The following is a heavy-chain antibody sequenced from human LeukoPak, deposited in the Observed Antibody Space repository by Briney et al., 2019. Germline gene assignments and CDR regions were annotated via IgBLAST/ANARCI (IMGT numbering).Heavy chain of an antibody. D-gene: IGHD6-19*01. CDR2: IQKDGSDK. V-gene: IGHV3-7*01. CDR3: AKEASSGWYGGDAFDI. J-gene: IGHJ3*02. CDR1: RFTFSNYW. Sequence: GGSLRLSCAASRFTFSNYWMSWVRQAPGKGLEWVANIQKDGSDKYYADSVKGRFTISRDNSKNTLYLQMNSLRAEDTAVYYCAKEASSGWYGGDAFDIWGQGTMVTVSS.